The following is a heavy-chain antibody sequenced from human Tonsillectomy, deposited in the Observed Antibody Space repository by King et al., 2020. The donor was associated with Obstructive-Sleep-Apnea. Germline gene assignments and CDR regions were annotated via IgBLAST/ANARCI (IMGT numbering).Heavy chain of an antibody. J-gene: IGHJ4*02. D-gene: IGHD1-20*01. V-gene: IGHV4-59*01. CDR2: IYYSGRT. CDR1: GGSISSYY. Sequence: VQLQESGPGLVKPSETLSLTCTVSGGSISSYYWSWIRQPPGKGLEWIGYIYYSGRTNYNPSLKSRVTISVDTSKNQFSLKLSSVTAADTAVYYCARVFRYNWNYVDYWGQGTLVTVSS. CDR3: ARVFRYNWNYVDY.